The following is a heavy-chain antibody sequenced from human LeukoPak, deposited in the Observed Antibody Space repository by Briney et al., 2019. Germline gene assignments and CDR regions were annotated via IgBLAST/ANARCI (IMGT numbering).Heavy chain of an antibody. V-gene: IGHV5-51*01. J-gene: IGHJ6*03. CDR2: IYPGDSDT. CDR1: GYSFTSYW. CDR3: ARQSLSYYYGSGSYRHYYYYYMDV. D-gene: IGHD3-10*01. Sequence: GESPKISGKGSGYSFTSYWIGWVRQMPGKCLEWMGIIYPGDSDTTYSPSFQGQVTISADKSISTAYLQWSSLKASDTAMYYCARQSLSYYYGSGSYRHYYYYYMDVWGKGTTVTVSS.